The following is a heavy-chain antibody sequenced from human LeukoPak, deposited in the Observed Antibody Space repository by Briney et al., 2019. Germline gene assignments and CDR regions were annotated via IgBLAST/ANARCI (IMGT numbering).Heavy chain of an antibody. CDR2: IWYDGSNR. Sequence: GGSLRLSCAASGFTFSSYGIHWVRQAPGKGLEWVALIWYDGSNRYYVDSVKGRFTISRDNSKKTVYLQMNSLKTEDTAVYYCTTAGSYSGFDYWGQGTLVTVSS. D-gene: IGHD1-26*01. J-gene: IGHJ4*02. CDR3: TTAGSYSGFDY. V-gene: IGHV3-33*01. CDR1: GFTFSSYG.